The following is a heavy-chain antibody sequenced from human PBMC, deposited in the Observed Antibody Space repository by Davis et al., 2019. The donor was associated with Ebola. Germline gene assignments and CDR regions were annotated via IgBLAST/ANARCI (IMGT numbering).Heavy chain of an antibody. CDR1: GYTFTSYG. D-gene: IGHD4-17*01. J-gene: IGHJ5*02. CDR3: AREDGDYSEGWFDP. Sequence: ASVKVSCKASGYTFTSYGISWVRQAPGQGLEWMGWISAYNGNTNYAQKLQGRVTMTTDTSTSTAYMELRSLRSDDTAVYYCAREDGDYSEGWFDPWGQGTLVTVSS. V-gene: IGHV1-18*01. CDR2: ISAYNGNT.